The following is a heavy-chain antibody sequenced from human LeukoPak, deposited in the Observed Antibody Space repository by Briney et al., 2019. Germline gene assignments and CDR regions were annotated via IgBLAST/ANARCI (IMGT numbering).Heavy chain of an antibody. CDR2: INAGNGNT. D-gene: IGHD3-9*01. CDR3: AREPLNYDILTGYSVGMDV. V-gene: IGHV1-3*01. CDR1: GYTFTSYA. J-gene: IGHJ6*02. Sequence: ASVKVSCKASGYTFTSYAMHWVRQAPGQRLEWMGWINAGNGNTKYSQKFQGRVTITRDTSASTAYMELSSLRSEDTAVYYCAREPLNYDILTGYSVGMDVWGQGTTVTVSS.